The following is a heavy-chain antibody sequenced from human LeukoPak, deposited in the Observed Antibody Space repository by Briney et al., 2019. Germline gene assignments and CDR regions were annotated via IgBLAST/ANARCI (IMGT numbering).Heavy chain of an antibody. V-gene: IGHV4-31*03. CDR3: ARGGAGWNGYYMDV. CDR1: GGSISSGGYY. J-gene: IGHJ6*03. CDR2: IYYSGST. Sequence: PSQTLSLTCTVSGGSISSGGYYWSWIRQHPGKGLEWIGYIYYSGSTYYNPSLKSRVTISVDTSKNQFSLKLSSVTAADTAVYYCARGGAGWNGYYMDVWGKGTTVTVSS. D-gene: IGHD1-1*01.